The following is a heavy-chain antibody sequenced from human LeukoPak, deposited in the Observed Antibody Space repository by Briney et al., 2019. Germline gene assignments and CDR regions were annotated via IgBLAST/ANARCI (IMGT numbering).Heavy chain of an antibody. Sequence: GSLRLSCAASGFTFSSYGMHWVRQAPGKGLEWVAFIRYDGSNKYYADSVKGRFTISRDNSKNTLYLQMNSLRAEDTAVYYCAKDTTPPKAGFDPWGQGTLVTVSS. CDR3: AKDTTPPKAGFDP. V-gene: IGHV3-30*02. CDR1: GFTFSSYG. D-gene: IGHD1-14*01. CDR2: IRYDGSNK. J-gene: IGHJ5*02.